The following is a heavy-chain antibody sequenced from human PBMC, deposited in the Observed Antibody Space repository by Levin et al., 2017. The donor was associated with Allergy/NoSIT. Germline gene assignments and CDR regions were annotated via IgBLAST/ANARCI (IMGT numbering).Heavy chain of an antibody. Sequence: ETLSLTCAASGFTFSSYWMSWVRQAPGKGLEWVANIKQDGSEKYYVDSVKGRFTISRDNAKNSLYLQMNSLRAEDTAVYYCARDPRYDFWSGYFGGTPKSNWFDPWGQGTLVTVSS. CDR3: ARDPRYDFWSGYFGGTPKSNWFDP. CDR2: IKQDGSEK. V-gene: IGHV3-7*01. CDR1: GFTFSSYW. J-gene: IGHJ5*02. D-gene: IGHD3-3*01.